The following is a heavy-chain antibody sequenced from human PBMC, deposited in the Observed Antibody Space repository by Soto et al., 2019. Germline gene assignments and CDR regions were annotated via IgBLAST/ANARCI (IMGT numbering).Heavy chain of an antibody. J-gene: IGHJ6*02. CDR1: GGTFSRYS. CDR3: AREDRDRETGLVPAAIDGMDV. CDR2: IIPIFGIA. V-gene: IGHV1-69*08. D-gene: IGHD2-2*01. Sequence: QVQLVQSGAEVKKPGSSVKVSCTASGGTFSRYSINWVRQAPGHGLEWIGRIIPIFGIASYAQKFQGRVTITADESTSTAYMELSSLRSDDTAVYYCAREDRDRETGLVPAAIDGMDVWGQGTTVTVSS.